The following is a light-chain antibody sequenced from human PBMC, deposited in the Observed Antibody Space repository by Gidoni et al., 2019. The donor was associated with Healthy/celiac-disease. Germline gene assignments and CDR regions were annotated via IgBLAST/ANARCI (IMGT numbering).Light chain of an antibody. CDR2: YDS. V-gene: IGLV3-21*04. Sequence: SYQPTQPPTVSVAPGNTAWTTCSGNNIGSNSVHWYQQKPGQAPVLVIYYDSNRPSGIPERFSGSNSGNTATLTISGVETGDEADYYCQMWDSSSDHVVFGGGTKLTVL. CDR3: QMWDSSSDHVV. J-gene: IGLJ2*01. CDR1: NIGSNS.